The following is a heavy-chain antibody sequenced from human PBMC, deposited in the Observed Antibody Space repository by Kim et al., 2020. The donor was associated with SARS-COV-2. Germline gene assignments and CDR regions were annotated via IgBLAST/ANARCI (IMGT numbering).Heavy chain of an antibody. J-gene: IGHJ5*02. Sequence: GGSLRLSCAASGFTFSSYWMSWVRQAPGKGLEWVANIKQDGSEKYYVDSVKGRFTISRDNAKNSLYLQMNSLRAEDTAVYYCARDGMGSSSWSLGREYNWFDPWGQGTLVTVSS. CDR2: IKQDGSEK. D-gene: IGHD6-13*01. V-gene: IGHV3-7*03. CDR3: ARDGMGSSSWSLGREYNWFDP. CDR1: GFTFSSYW.